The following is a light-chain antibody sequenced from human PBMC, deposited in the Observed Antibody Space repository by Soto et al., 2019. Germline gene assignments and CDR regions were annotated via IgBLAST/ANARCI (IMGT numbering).Light chain of an antibody. J-gene: IGKJ2*01. CDR1: QSVGRN. V-gene: IGKV3-15*01. Sequence: EIVMTQSPVALSVSPGESAALSCRASQSVGRNFAWYQQRPGQAPRVLIYGTSTRATGVPARFSGSGSGTDFTLTISSLQSEDFAVYYCHQYNKWPYTFGQGTRLEIK. CDR3: HQYNKWPYT. CDR2: GTS.